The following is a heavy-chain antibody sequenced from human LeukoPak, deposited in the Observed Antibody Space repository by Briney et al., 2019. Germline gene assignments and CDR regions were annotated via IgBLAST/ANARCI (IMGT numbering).Heavy chain of an antibody. CDR2: ISSRSDYT. CDR1: GFTFRDYY. J-gene: IGHJ4*02. CDR3: ARYQYNSSPDF. D-gene: IGHD6-19*01. V-gene: IGHV3-11*03. Sequence: GGSLRLSCAASGFTFRDYYMSWIRQAPGKGLEWVSYISSRSDYTNYADSVKGRFTISRDNAKNSLYLQMNSLRAEDTAVYCCARYQYNSSPDFWGQGTLVTVSS.